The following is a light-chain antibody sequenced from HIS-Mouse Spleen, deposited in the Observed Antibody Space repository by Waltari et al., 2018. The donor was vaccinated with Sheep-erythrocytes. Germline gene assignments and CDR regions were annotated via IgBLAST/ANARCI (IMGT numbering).Light chain of an antibody. CDR3: CSYAGSSTWV. J-gene: IGLJ3*02. CDR1: SIDGGSYNL. Sequence: QSALTQPASVSGSPGQSITISCTGTSIDGGSYNLVSWYQQHPGKAPKLMIYEGSKRPSGVSNRFSGSKSGNTASLTISGLQAEDEADYYCCSYAGSSTWVFGGGTKLTVL. CDR2: EGS. V-gene: IGLV2-23*01.